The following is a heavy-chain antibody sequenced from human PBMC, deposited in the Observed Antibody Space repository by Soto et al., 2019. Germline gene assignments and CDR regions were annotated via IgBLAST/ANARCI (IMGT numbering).Heavy chain of an antibody. J-gene: IGHJ4*02. D-gene: IGHD2-2*01. V-gene: IGHV3-74*01. CDR2: INSDGSST. Sequence: EVQLVESGGGLVQPGGSLRLSCAASGFTFSSYWMHWVRQAPGKGLVWVSRINSDGSSTSYADSVKGRFTISRDSAKNTLYMKMNSLTAEDTAVYYCSTERRYCSSTCCYYYFDYWGQETLVTVSS. CDR1: GFTFSSYW. CDR3: STERRYCSSTCCYYYFDY.